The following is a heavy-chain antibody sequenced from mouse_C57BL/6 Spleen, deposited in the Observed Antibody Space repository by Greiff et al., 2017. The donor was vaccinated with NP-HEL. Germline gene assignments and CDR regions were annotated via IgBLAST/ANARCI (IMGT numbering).Heavy chain of an antibody. J-gene: IGHJ3*01. V-gene: IGHV1-55*01. Sequence: QVHVKQPGAELVKPGASVKMSCKASGYTFTSYWITWVKQRPGQGLEWIGDIYPGSGSTNYNEKFKSKATLTVDTSSSTAYMQLSSLTSEDSAVYYCARTIYYYGSSYAFAYWGQGTLVTVSA. D-gene: IGHD1-1*01. CDR1: GYTFTSYW. CDR3: ARTIYYYGSSYAFAY. CDR2: IYPGSGST.